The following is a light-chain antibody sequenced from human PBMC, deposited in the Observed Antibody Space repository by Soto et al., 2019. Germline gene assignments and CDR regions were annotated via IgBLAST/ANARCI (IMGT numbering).Light chain of an antibody. Sequence: EIVLTQSPCTLSLSPGERATLSCRASESVSRSFIAWYQQKPGQAPRLLMYGASSRATGIPDRFSGSGSGTDFTLTINRLEPEDFAMYFCQQYANSPRTFGQGTKVEI. CDR3: QQYANSPRT. CDR1: ESVSRSF. J-gene: IGKJ1*01. V-gene: IGKV3-20*01. CDR2: GAS.